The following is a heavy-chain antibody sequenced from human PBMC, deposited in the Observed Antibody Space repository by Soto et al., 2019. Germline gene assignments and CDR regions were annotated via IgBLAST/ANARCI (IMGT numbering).Heavy chain of an antibody. V-gene: IGHV4-61*09. D-gene: IGHD6-19*01. CDR3: TRGRGRYSSGWSWFDP. Sequence: SETLSLTCTVSGGSISSGDYYWSWIRQPAGKGLEWIGHIYSSGLTHYNPSLRSRVTMSVDSSKSQFSLKLTSVTAADTAVYYCTRGRGRYSSGWSWFDPWGQGILVTVSS. J-gene: IGHJ5*02. CDR2: IYSSGLT. CDR1: GGSISSGDYY.